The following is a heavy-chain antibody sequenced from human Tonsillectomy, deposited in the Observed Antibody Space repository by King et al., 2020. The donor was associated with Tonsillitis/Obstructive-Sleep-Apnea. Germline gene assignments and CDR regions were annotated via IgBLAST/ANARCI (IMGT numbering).Heavy chain of an antibody. CDR3: ARNDIVVVPAAMADAFDI. J-gene: IGHJ3*02. Sequence: VQLQQWGAGLLKPSETLSLTCAVYGGSFSGYYWSWIRQPPGKGLEWIGEINHSGSTNYNPSLKSRGPISVETSKNQFSLKLSSVTAADTAVYYCARNDIVVVPAAMADAFDIWGQGTVRTVSS. CDR2: INHSGST. V-gene: IGHV4-34*01. CDR1: GGSFSGYY. D-gene: IGHD2-2*01.